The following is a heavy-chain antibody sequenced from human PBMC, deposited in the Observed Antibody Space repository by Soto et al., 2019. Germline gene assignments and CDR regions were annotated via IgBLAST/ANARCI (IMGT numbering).Heavy chain of an antibody. V-gene: IGHV3-73*02. CDR3: TSHSPVDMIRN. J-gene: IGHJ4*02. CDR2: IRNKANSYAT. Sequence: EVQLVESGGGLVQPGGSLKLSCAASGFTFSGSPMHWVRQASGKGLEWVGRIRNKANSYATAYAASVKGRFTISRDESKNTAYLQMNSLKTEGTAVYYCTSHSPVDMIRNWGQGTLVTVSS. CDR1: GFTFSGSP. D-gene: IGHD5-12*01.